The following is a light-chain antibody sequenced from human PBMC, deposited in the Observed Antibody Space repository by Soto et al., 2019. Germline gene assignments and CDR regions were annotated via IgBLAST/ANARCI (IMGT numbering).Light chain of an antibody. Sequence: DIVMTQSPNSLAVSLGERATINCKSSQSVFYSSNNKNYLAWYQQKPGQPPKLLIDWASTRESGVPDRVSGGGSGTDFTLTSSGLEPADLGVDYCQQRHNWPITFGQGTRLEI. CDR1: QSVFYSSNNKNY. CDR3: QQRHNWPIT. CDR2: WAS. V-gene: IGKV4-1*01. J-gene: IGKJ5*01.